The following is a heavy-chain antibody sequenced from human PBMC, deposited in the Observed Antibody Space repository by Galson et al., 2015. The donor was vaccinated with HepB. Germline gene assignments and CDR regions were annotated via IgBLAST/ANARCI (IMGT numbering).Heavy chain of an antibody. CDR3: ARVQQIHCSSTSCYEALPPLHYYGMDV. D-gene: IGHD2-2*01. V-gene: IGHV1-69*01. Sequence: VKVSCKASGGTFSSYAISWVRQAPGQGLEWMGGIIPIFGTANYAQKFQGRVTITADESTSTAYMELSSLRSEDTAVYYCARVQQIHCSSTSCYEALPPLHYYGMDVWGQGTTVTVSS. CDR1: GGTFSSYA. J-gene: IGHJ6*02. CDR2: IIPIFGTA.